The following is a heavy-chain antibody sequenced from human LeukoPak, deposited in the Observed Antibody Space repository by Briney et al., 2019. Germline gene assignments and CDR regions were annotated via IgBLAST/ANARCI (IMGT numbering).Heavy chain of an antibody. J-gene: IGHJ4*02. V-gene: IGHV3-66*01. D-gene: IGHD3-3*01. CDR3: AKVGRSPSRDVLRFLEWLSN. CDR1: GFSVIRNY. CDR2: IYTNGTT. Sequence: GGSLRLSCAASGFSVIRNYMNWVRQAPGKGPEWVSVIYTNGTTYYADSVKGRFTISRDNSKNTLYLQMNSLRAEDTAVYYCAKVGRSPSRDVLRFLEWLSNWGQGTLVTVSS.